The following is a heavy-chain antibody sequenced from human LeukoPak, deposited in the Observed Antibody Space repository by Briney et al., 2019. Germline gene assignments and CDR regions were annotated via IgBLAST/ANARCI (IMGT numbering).Heavy chain of an antibody. Sequence: ASVKVSCKASGNNFTSYGISWVRQAPGQGLEWMGWISAYNGNTNYAQKLQGRVTMTRNTSISTAYMELSSLRSEDTAVYYCARSVAGYDQEFDYWGQGTLVTVSS. D-gene: IGHD5-12*01. V-gene: IGHV1-18*01. CDR2: ISAYNGNT. CDR1: GNNFTSYG. CDR3: ARSVAGYDQEFDY. J-gene: IGHJ4*02.